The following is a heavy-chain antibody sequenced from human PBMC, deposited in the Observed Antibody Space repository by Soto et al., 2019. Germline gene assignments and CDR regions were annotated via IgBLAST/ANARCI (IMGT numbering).Heavy chain of an antibody. CDR1: GYTFTSYG. D-gene: IGHD3-3*01. J-gene: IGHJ6*01. Sequence: ASVKVSCKASGYTFTSYGISWVRQAPGQGLEWMGWISAYNGNTNYAQKLQGRVTMTTDTSTSTAYMELRSLRSDDTAVYYCAGDLKSQVLRFLEWLNYYYYGMDVWGQGTTVTVSS. CDR2: ISAYNGNT. V-gene: IGHV1-18*01. CDR3: AGDLKSQVLRFLEWLNYYYYGMDV.